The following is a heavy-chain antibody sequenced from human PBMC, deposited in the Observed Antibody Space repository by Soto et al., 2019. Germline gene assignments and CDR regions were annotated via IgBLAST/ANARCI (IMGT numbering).Heavy chain of an antibody. D-gene: IGHD2-2*02. Sequence: QVQLVQSGAEVKKPGASVKVSCKASGYTFTSYDINWVRQAPGQGLEWMGGIIPIFGTANYAQKFQGRVTITADESTSTAYMELSSLRSEDTAVYYCARLSDIVVVPAAILQGFYYYGMDVWGQGTTVTVSS. CDR2: IIPIFGTA. J-gene: IGHJ6*02. CDR3: ARLSDIVVVPAAILQGFYYYGMDV. V-gene: IGHV1-69*01. CDR1: GYTFTSYD.